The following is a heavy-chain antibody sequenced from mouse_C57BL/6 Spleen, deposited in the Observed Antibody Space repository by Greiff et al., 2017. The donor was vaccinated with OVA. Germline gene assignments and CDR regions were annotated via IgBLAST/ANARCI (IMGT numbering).Heavy chain of an antibody. CDR3: ARSPYYYGSSPYWYFDV. CDR1: GYTFTDYY. Sequence: EVQLQQSGPELVKPGASVKISCKASGYTFTDYYMNWVKQSHGKSLEWIGDINPNNGGTSYNQKFKGKATLTVDKSSSTAYMELRSLTSEDSAVYYCARSPYYYGSSPYWYFDVWGTGTTVTVSS. CDR2: INPNNGGT. J-gene: IGHJ1*03. V-gene: IGHV1-26*01. D-gene: IGHD1-1*01.